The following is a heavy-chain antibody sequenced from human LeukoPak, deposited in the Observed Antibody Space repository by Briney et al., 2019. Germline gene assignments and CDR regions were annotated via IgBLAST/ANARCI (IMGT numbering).Heavy chain of an antibody. J-gene: IGHJ4*02. D-gene: IGHD6-13*01. Sequence: PGGSLRLSCAASGFTVSSFAMSWVRQAPGRGLEWVSVFTTGANYTYYADSVKGRFTMTRDNSKNTIFLQLNNVRADDTAVYFCAKAQGAWYYFDSWGQGTLVTVSS. CDR2: FTTGANYT. CDR1: GFTVSSFA. CDR3: AKAQGAWYYFDS. V-gene: IGHV3-23*03.